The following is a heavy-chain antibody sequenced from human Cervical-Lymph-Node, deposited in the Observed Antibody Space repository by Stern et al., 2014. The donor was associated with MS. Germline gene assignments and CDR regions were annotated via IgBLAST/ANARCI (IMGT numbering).Heavy chain of an antibody. CDR3: ARTTSRLPDY. D-gene: IGHD2-2*01. Sequence: EVQLVESGGGLVKPGGSLRLSCAVSGFIFSGYSMNWVRQAPGKGLEWVSSISRTSSYIEYADSVKGRFTISRDNAKNTLYLQMNSLRAEDTSVYYCARTTSRLPDYWGQGTLVTVSS. CDR1: GFIFSGYS. J-gene: IGHJ4*02. V-gene: IGHV3-21*01. CDR2: ISRTSSYI.